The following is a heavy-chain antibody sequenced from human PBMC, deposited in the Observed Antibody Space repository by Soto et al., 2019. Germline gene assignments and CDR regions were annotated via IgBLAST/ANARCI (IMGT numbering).Heavy chain of an antibody. Sequence: SETLSLTCTVSGGSISSYYWSWIRQPPGKGLEWIGYIYYSGSTNYNPSLKSRVTISVDTSKNQFSLKLSSVTAADTAVYYCARHGVPAAKKTTIWFDPWGQGTLVTVSS. CDR1: GGSISSYY. J-gene: IGHJ5*02. V-gene: IGHV4-59*08. CDR2: IYYSGST. D-gene: IGHD2-2*01. CDR3: ARHGVPAAKKTTIWFDP.